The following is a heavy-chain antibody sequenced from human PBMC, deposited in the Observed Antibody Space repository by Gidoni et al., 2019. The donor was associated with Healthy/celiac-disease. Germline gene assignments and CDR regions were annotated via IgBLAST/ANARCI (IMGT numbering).Heavy chain of an antibody. CDR2: ISYDGSNK. V-gene: IGHV3-30*18. D-gene: IGHD4-17*01. J-gene: IGHJ6*02. CDR3: AKDSGMTTVNRAYYYGMDV. CDR1: GFTFSSYV. Sequence: QVQLVESGGGVVQPGMSLRLYCAASGFTFSSYVLHWVRQAPGKGLEWVAVISYDGSNKYYADSVKGRFTISRDNSKNTLYLQMNSLRAEDTAVYYCAKDSGMTTVNRAYYYGMDVWGQGTTVTVSS.